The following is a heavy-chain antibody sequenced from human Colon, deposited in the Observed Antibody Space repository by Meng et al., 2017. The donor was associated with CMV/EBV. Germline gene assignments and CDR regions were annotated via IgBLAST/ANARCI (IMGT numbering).Heavy chain of an antibody. J-gene: IGHJ6*02. CDR3: ARDQEIQLWDGVYYYYGMDV. Sequence: GSLKISCAASGFTFSSYWMSWVRQAPGKGLEWVANIKQDGSEKYYVDSVKGRFTISRDNAKNSLYLQMNSLRAEDTAVYYCARDQEIQLWDGVYYYYGMDVWGQGTTVTVSS. CDR2: IKQDGSEK. D-gene: IGHD5-18*01. V-gene: IGHV3-7*01. CDR1: GFTFSSYW.